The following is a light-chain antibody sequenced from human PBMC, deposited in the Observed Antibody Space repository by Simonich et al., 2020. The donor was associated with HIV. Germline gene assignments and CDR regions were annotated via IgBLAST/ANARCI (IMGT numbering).Light chain of an antibody. V-gene: IGKV1-39*01. J-gene: IGKJ2*01. CDR2: AAS. Sequence: DIQMTQSPSSLSASVGERVTITCRARQSISSYLNWYQKKPGKAPKLLIYAASSLQRGVPSRFSGSGSGTDFTLTISSLQAEDFATYYCQQSYRTPRTFGQGTKLEIK. CDR3: QQSYRTPRT. CDR1: QSISSY.